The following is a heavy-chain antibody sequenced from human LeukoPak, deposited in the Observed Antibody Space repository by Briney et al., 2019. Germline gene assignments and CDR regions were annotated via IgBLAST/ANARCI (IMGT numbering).Heavy chain of an antibody. CDR1: GYTFTDYY. Sequence: ASVKVSCKASGYTFTDYYMHWVRQAPGQGLEWMGWINSNSGGTSYAQKFQGRVTMTRDTSISTAYMELRRLRSDDTAVYYCARIGDCSTTSCSPTRWFDPWGQETLVTVSS. CDR2: INSNSGGT. V-gene: IGHV1-2*02. J-gene: IGHJ5*02. D-gene: IGHD2-2*01. CDR3: ARIGDCSTTSCSPTRWFDP.